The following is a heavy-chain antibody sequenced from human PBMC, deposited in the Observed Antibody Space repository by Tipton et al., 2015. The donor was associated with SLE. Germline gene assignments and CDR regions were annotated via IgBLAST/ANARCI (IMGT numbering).Heavy chain of an antibody. D-gene: IGHD3-22*01. CDR2: ISHSGNI. V-gene: IGHV4-38-2*02. Sequence: TLSLTCSVSGFSISSGYFWGWIRQSPEKGLEWIGSISHSGNIYYNPSLKSRVSMSIETSRNEVFLRLSSVTAADTAVYYCARHDYDSNGYYQHYFDYWGQGTLVTVSS. CDR3: ARHDYDSNGYYQHYFDY. J-gene: IGHJ4*02. CDR1: GFSISSGYF.